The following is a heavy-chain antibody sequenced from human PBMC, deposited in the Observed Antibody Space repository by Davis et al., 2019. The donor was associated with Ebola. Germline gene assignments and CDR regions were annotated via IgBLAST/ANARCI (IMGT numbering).Heavy chain of an antibody. J-gene: IGHJ5*02. V-gene: IGHV4-39*02. CDR2: IYYSGIT. CDR3: AREVVYCSGGSCYSGWFDP. CDR1: GGSIISSSSY. D-gene: IGHD2-15*01. Sequence: SETLSLTCTVSGGSIISSSSYWGWIRQPPRKGLEWIGSIYYSGITYYNPSLKSRVTISVDTSKNQFSLKLRSVTAADTAVYYCAREVVYCSGGSCYSGWFDPWGQGTLVTVSS.